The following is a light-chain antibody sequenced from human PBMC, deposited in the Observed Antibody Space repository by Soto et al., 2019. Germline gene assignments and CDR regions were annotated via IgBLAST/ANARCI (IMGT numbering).Light chain of an antibody. J-gene: IGLJ2*01. V-gene: IGLV9-49*01. CDR3: GADHGSGSNFPRVV. CDR1: SGYSNYK. CDR2: VGTGGIVG. Sequence: QSVLTQPPSASASLGASVTLTCTLSSGYSNYKVDWYQQRPGKGPRFVMRVGTGGIVGSKGDGIPDRFSVLGSGLNRYLTIKNIQEEDESDYHCGADHGSGSNFPRVVFGGGTQLTVL.